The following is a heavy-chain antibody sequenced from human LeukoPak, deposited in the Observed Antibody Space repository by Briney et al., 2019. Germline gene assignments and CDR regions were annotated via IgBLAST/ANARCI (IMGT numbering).Heavy chain of an antibody. D-gene: IGHD5-18*01. CDR2: IYYSGST. CDR3: ARGSYGYYYYCYGMDV. CDR1: GGSVSSGSYY. J-gene: IGHJ6*02. V-gene: IGHV4-61*01. Sequence: PSETLSLTCTVSGGSVSSGSYYWSWIRQPPGKGLEWIRYIYYSGSTNYNPSLKSRVTISVDPSKNQFSLKLSSVTAADTAVYYCARGSYGYYYYCYGMDVWGQGTTVTVSS.